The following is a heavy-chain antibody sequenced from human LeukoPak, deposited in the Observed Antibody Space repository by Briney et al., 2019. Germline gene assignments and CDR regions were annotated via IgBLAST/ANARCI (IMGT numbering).Heavy chain of an antibody. CDR3: ARDRVLLWFGDKKSGWFDP. V-gene: IGHV3-48*04. J-gene: IGHJ5*02. D-gene: IGHD3-10*01. CDR1: GFTFSSYS. CDR2: ISSSSSTI. Sequence: GGSLRLSCAASGFTFSSYSMNWVRQAPGKGLEWVSYISSSSSTIYYADSMKGRFTISRDNAKNSLYLQMNSLRAEDTAVYYCARDRVLLWFGDKKSGWFDPWGQGTLVTVSS.